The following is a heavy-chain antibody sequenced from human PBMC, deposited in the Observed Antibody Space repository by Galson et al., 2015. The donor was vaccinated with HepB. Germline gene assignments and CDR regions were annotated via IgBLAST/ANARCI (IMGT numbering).Heavy chain of an antibody. Sequence: SVKVSCKASGGTFSSYAISWVRQAPGQGLEWMGGIIPIFGTANYAQKFQGRVTITADESTSTAYMELSSLRSEDTAVYYCARRAAGSGQNYYYYYMDVWGKGTTVTVSS. D-gene: IGHD3-3*01. J-gene: IGHJ6*03. CDR3: ARRAAGSGQNYYYYYMDV. CDR1: GGTFSSYA. V-gene: IGHV1-69*13. CDR2: IIPIFGTA.